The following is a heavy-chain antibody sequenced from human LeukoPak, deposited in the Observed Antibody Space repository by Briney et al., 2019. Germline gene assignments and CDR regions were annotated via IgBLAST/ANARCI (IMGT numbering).Heavy chain of an antibody. J-gene: IGHJ4*02. CDR2: IKEDGSEN. D-gene: IGHD4-17*01. V-gene: IGHV3-7*01. Sequence: HPGGSLRLSCAASGFTFSSYWMSWVRQAPGKGLEWVAHIKEDGSENYYVDSVKGRFTISRDNAKNSLYLQMNSLRAEDTAVYFCATTLTVTTGFHWGQGTLVTV. CDR1: GFTFSSYW. CDR3: ATTLTVTTGFH.